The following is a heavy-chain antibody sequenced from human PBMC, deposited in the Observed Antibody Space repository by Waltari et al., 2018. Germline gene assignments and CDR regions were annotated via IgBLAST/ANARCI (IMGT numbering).Heavy chain of an antibody. D-gene: IGHD3-3*01. Sequence: QVQLVQSGPEVKMPGASVKISCKASGYTFTNYVMHWVRQAPGQRLEWMGWINGGNGYTKYSRRFQGTVTITKDTSASTAYLEVRSLRSEDAAVYYCARDFTIFEAGGFDHWGQGTLVTVSS. V-gene: IGHV1-3*01. J-gene: IGHJ4*02. CDR1: GYTFTNYV. CDR2: INGGNGYT. CDR3: ARDFTIFEAGGFDH.